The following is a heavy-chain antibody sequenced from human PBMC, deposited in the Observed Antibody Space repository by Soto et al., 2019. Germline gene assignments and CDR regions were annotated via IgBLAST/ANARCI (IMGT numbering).Heavy chain of an antibody. CDR2: IKQDGSEK. D-gene: IGHD1-26*01. CDR1: GFTLSSYW. Sequence: VGSLRLSCAASGFTLSSYWMSWVRQAPGKGLEWVANIKQDGSEKYYVDSVKGRFTISRDNAKNSLYLQMNSLRAEDTAVYYCARDWGARDKWFDPWGQGTVATVYS. J-gene: IGHJ5*02. CDR3: ARDWGARDKWFDP. V-gene: IGHV3-7*01.